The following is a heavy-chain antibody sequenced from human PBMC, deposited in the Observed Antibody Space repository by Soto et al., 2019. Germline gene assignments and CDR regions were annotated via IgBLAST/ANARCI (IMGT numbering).Heavy chain of an antibody. Sequence: QVQLVESGGGVVQPGRSLRLSCAASGFTFSHYAMNWVRQAPGKGLEWVALMSYDGRNEYSEDSVKGRFTISRDNSKNTLYLQMNSLRAEDTAVYYCAKDGSHNFDYWGQGTLVTVSS. J-gene: IGHJ4*02. V-gene: IGHV3-30*18. CDR3: AKDGSHNFDY. CDR1: GFTFSHYA. D-gene: IGHD1-26*01. CDR2: MSYDGRNE.